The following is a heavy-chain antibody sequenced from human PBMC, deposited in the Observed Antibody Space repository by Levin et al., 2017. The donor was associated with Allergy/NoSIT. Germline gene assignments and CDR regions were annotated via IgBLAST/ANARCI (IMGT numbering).Heavy chain of an antibody. CDR1: GIALSDYA. Sequence: GGSLRLSCAASGIALSDYAISWVRQAPGKGLEWVSGIKGGNGGTYYADSVKGRFTVSRDISKNTLYLQMSGLRVDDTGIYYCAKLTWRDETNRWGQGTLVTVSS. V-gene: IGHV3-23*01. J-gene: IGHJ5*02. CDR2: IKGGNGGT. CDR3: AKLTWRDETNR. D-gene: IGHD1-1*01.